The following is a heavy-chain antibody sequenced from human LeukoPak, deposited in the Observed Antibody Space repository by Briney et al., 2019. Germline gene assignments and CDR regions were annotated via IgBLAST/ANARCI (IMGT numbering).Heavy chain of an antibody. CDR1: GFTFSSYE. CDR3: ARGYGDYRRYYYYGMDV. D-gene: IGHD4-17*01. V-gene: IGHV3-48*03. CDR2: ISSSGSTI. J-gene: IGHJ6*04. Sequence: GSLRLSCAASGFTFSSYEMNWVRQAPGKGLEWVSYISSSGSTIYYADSVKGRFTISRDNAKNSLYLQMNSLRAEDTAVYYCARGYGDYRRYYYYGMDVWGKGTTVTVSS.